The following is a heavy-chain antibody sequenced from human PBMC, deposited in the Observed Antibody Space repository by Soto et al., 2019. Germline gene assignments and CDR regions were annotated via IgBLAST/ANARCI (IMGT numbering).Heavy chain of an antibody. V-gene: IGHV3-74*01. CDR2: INSDGSST. Sequence: EVQLVESGGGFVQPGMSLRLSCAASGFTFSSYWMHWVRQVPGKGLMWVSRINSDGSSTYYADSVRGRFTISRDNAKNKLYLQMNSLKVEDTAVYYCARDWAADIDFWGKGTTVTVSS. CDR1: GFTFSSYW. CDR3: ARDWAADIDF. J-gene: IGHJ6*04. D-gene: IGHD3-16*01.